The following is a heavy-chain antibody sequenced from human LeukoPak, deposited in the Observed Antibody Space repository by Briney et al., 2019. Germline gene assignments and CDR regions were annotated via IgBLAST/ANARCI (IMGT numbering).Heavy chain of an antibody. CDR3: RFGDY. J-gene: IGHJ4*02. CDR1: GYTFTSHD. Sequence: ASVKVSSQAYGYTFTSHDINWVRQPAGHALNGMGGMKPKSGNTVYAQKFQGRVTMTMNTSISTAYMELSSLRSEDTAVYYCRFGDYWGQGTLVTVSS. V-gene: IGHV1-8*01. D-gene: IGHD3-10*01. CDR2: MKPKSGNT.